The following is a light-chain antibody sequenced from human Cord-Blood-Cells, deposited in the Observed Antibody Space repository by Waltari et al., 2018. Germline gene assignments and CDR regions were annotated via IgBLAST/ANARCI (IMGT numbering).Light chain of an antibody. Sequence: QSALTQPASVSGSPGQSITIPCTGTSSAVGSYNLVPWYQQHPGKAPKLMIYEVSKRPSGVSNRFSGSKSGNTASLTISGLQAEDEADYYCCSYAGSSTYVFGTGTKVTVL. CDR1: SSAVGSYNL. CDR3: CSYAGSSTYV. V-gene: IGLV2-23*02. CDR2: EVS. J-gene: IGLJ1*01.